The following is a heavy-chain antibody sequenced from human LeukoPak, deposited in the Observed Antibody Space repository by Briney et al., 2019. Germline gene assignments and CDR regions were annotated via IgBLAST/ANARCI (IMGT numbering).Heavy chain of an antibody. D-gene: IGHD6-13*01. CDR1: GFTFSSYS. CDR3: ARIGYSSSCLDY. J-gene: IGHJ4*02. CDR2: ISSSSSYI. Sequence: GGSLRLSCAASGFTFSSYSMNWVRQAPGKGLEWVSSISSSSSYIYYADSVKGRFTISRDNAKNSLYLQMNSLRAEDTAMYFCARIGYSSSCLDYWGQGTLVTVSS. V-gene: IGHV3-21*01.